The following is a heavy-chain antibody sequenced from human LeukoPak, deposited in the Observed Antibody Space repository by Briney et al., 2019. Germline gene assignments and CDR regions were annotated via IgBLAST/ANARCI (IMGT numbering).Heavy chain of an antibody. V-gene: IGHV1-69*01. Sequence: SVKVSCTASGGTFSSYAMSWVRQAPGQGLEWIGGISPIFGTANYAQKFQGRVTITADESTSTAYMELSSLRSEDTAVYYCARDYRDGEAAGTLSWFEPSGQGNLVTVSS. CDR3: ARDYRDGEAAGTLSWFEP. CDR2: ISPIFGTA. J-gene: IGHJ5*02. D-gene: IGHD6-19*01. CDR1: GGTFSSYA.